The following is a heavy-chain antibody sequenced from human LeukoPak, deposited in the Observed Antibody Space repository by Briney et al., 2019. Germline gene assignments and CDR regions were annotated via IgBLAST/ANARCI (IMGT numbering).Heavy chain of an antibody. V-gene: IGHV3-53*05. CDR2: IYSGGST. J-gene: IGHJ5*02. D-gene: IGHD6-6*01. CDR3: ARDQEPSIAALALGP. CDR1: GFTVSSNY. Sequence: QSGGSLRLSCAASGFTVSSNYMSWVRQAPGKGLEWVSVIYSGGSTYYADSVKGRFTISRDNSKNTLYLQMNSLRSEDTAVYYCARDQEPSIAALALGPWGQGTLVTVSS.